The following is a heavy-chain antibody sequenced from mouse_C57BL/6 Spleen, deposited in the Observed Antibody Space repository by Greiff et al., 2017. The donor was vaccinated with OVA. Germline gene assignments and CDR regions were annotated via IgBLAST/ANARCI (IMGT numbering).Heavy chain of an antibody. CDR1: GYAFSSYW. J-gene: IGHJ2*01. D-gene: IGHD1-1*01. V-gene: IGHV1-80*01. CDR2: IYPGDGDT. CDR3: ARLGGSSYPYYFDY. Sequence: VQLQQSGAELVKPGASVKISCKASGYAFSSYWMNWVKQRPGKGLEWIGQIYPGDGDTNYNGKFKGKATLTADKSSSTAYMQLSSLTSEDSAVYFCARLGGSSYPYYFDYWGQGTTLTVSS.